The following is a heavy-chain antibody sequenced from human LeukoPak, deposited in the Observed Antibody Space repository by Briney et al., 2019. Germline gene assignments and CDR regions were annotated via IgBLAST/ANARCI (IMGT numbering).Heavy chain of an antibody. CDR2: INHSGST. J-gene: IGHJ4*02. CDR1: GDSISNSDYY. V-gene: IGHV4-39*07. D-gene: IGHD3-22*01. CDR3: ARGRSSGYYSLDY. Sequence: SETLSLTCTVSGDSISNSDYYWSWIRQPPGKGLEWIGEINHSGSTNYNPSLKSRVTISVDTSKNQFSLKLSSVTAADTAVYYCARGRSSGYYSLDYWGQGTLVTVSS.